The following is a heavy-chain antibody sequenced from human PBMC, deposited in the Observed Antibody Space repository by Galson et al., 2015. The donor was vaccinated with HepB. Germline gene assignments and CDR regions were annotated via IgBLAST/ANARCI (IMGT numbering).Heavy chain of an antibody. D-gene: IGHD1-26*01. CDR2: ISTSGSV. J-gene: IGHJ4*02. CDR3: AREKSGNFYTFDS. CDR1: AFSFRDYF. Sequence: SLRLSCAVSAFSFRDYFMSWIRQTPGKGLEWVSYISTSGSVKYAENVKGRFTISRDNAGNSLHLQMRSLTVEDTAIYYCAREKSGNFYTFDSWGQGTLVTVSS. V-gene: IGHV3-11*01.